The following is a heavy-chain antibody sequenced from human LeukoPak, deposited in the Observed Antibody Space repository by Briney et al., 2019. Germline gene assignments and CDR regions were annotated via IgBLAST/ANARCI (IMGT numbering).Heavy chain of an antibody. J-gene: IGHJ6*03. V-gene: IGHV3-23*01. Sequence: KPGGSLRLSCAASGFTFSSYGMHWVRQAPGKGLEWVSTISSSGSNTYYADSVKGRFTLSRDNSKNTLYLQMNSLRAEDTAVYYCAKQDYYYYMDVWGKGTTVTVSS. CDR2: ISSSGSNT. CDR1: GFTFSSYG. CDR3: AKQDYYYYMDV.